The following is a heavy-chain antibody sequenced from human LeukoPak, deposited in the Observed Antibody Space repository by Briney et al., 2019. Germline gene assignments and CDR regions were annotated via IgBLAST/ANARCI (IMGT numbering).Heavy chain of an antibody. Sequence: SETLSLTCAVYGASFSGFHWSWIRQPPGKGLEWIGKIDHSGRTNYNPSLKSRVTTSVDTSKDQFSLKLTSVTAADTAMYYCARGEYYDTSGDRKNWFDPWGQGTLVTVSS. V-gene: IGHV4-34*01. CDR3: ARGEYYDTSGDRKNWFDP. D-gene: IGHD3-22*01. J-gene: IGHJ5*02. CDR2: IDHSGRT. CDR1: GASFSGFH.